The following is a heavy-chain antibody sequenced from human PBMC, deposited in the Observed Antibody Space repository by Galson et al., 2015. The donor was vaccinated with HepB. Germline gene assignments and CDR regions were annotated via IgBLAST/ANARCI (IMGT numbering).Heavy chain of an antibody. V-gene: IGHV3-23*01. CDR1: GITFISYA. CDR3: AKNPSRAAFDC. Sequence: SLRLSCAASGITFISYAMNWVRQAPGKGLEWVSGITASGGGTYYADSVKGRFTISRDTSKNTLYLQMDSLRDEDTAVYYCAKNPSRAAFDCWGQGTLVTVSS. J-gene: IGHJ4*02. CDR2: ITASGGGT. D-gene: IGHD2-2*01.